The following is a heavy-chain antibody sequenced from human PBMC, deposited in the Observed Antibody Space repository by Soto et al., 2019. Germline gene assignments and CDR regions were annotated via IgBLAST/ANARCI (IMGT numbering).Heavy chain of an antibody. CDR3: ARLPSLDH. J-gene: IGHJ4*02. CDR1: GGSLSNYF. Sequence: PEETLSLTCTLSGGSLSNYFWTWIRQSPGKRLEWIGYVYTSGFTDYNPSLKRRATISIDTAKNQFSLKLAAVTAADTAVYYCARLPSLDHWGQGTLVTAPQ. V-gene: IGHV4-4*08. CDR2: VYTSGFT.